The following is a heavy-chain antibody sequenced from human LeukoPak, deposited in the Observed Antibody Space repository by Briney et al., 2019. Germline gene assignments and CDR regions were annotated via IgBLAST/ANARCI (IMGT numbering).Heavy chain of an antibody. CDR2: ISYDGSNK. CDR1: GLTFSSYA. J-gene: IGHJ4*02. CDR3: ARDGWSGSYEDY. D-gene: IGHD1-26*01. Sequence: GGSLRLSCAASGLTFSSYAMHWVRQAPGKGLEWVAVISYDGSNKYYADSVKGRFTISRDNSKNTLYLQMNSLRAEDTAVYYCARDGWSGSYEDYWGQGTLVTVSS. V-gene: IGHV3-30-3*01.